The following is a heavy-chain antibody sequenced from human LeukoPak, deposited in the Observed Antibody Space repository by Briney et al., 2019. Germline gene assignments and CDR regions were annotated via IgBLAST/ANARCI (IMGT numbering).Heavy chain of an antibody. J-gene: IGHJ5*02. CDR3: ARGDYDILTGYYPGLDP. Sequence: GESLKISCKGSGYSFTSYWIGWVRQMPGKGLEWMGIIYPGDSDTRYSPSFQGQVTISADKSISTAYLQWSSLKASDTAMYYCARGDYDILTGYYPGLDPWGQGTLVTVSS. CDR1: GYSFTSYW. V-gene: IGHV5-51*01. CDR2: IYPGDSDT. D-gene: IGHD3-9*01.